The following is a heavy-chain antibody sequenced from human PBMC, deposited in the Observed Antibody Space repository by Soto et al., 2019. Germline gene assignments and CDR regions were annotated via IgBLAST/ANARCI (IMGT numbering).Heavy chain of an antibody. CDR1: GYTFTSYG. CDR2: ISAYNGNT. CDR3: ARFVKRGYSYGAFDY. D-gene: IGHD5-18*01. Sequence: GASVKVSCKASGYTFTSYGISWVRQAPGQGLEWMGWISAYNGNTNYAQKLQGRVTMTTDTSTNTAYMELRSLRSDDTAVYYCARFVKRGYSYGAFDYWGQGTLVTVSS. V-gene: IGHV1-18*01. J-gene: IGHJ4*02.